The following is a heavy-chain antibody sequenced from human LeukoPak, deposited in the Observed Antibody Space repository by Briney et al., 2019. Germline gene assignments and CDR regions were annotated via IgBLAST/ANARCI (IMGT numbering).Heavy chain of an antibody. D-gene: IGHD6-13*01. J-gene: IGHJ4*02. Sequence: PSGTPSPTRAVLCGGFRGFYWRGVPPPPGEGPGGVGGNNHSGSTNYNPSLKSRVTISVDTSKNQFSLKLSSVTAADTAVYYCARERLSSSSWSRGHLDYWGQGTLVTVSS. CDR3: ARERLSSSSWSRGHLDY. CDR2: NNHSGST. V-gene: IGHV4-34*01. CDR1: CGGFRGFY.